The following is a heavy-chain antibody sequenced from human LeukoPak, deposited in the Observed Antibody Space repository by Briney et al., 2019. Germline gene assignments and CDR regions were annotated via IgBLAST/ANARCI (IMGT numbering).Heavy chain of an antibody. Sequence: PGGSLRLSCAASGFTFSSYSMNWVRQAPGKGLEWVSSISSSGSYIYYADSVKGRFTISRDNAKNSLYLQMNSLRAEDTAVYYCARGKSNYGDYVDYWGQGTLVTVSS. CDR1: GFTFSSYS. CDR2: ISSSGSYI. J-gene: IGHJ4*02. D-gene: IGHD4-17*01. V-gene: IGHV3-21*01. CDR3: ARGKSNYGDYVDY.